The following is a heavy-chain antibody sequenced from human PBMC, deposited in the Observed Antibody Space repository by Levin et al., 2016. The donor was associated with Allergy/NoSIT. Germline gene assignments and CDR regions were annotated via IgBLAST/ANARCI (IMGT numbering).Heavy chain of an antibody. Sequence: GESLKISCAASGFTFSDNAMHWVRQAPGRGLEWVAVISSEGSIKYYADSVKGRFTISRDTSKSSLYLQMNSLRPEDSAVYWCARDQVGSGWQFDSWGQGTLVTASS. J-gene: IGHJ4*02. CDR1: GFTFSDNA. CDR3: ARDQVGSGWQFDS. CDR2: ISSEGSIK. V-gene: IGHV3-30-3*01. D-gene: IGHD6-19*01.